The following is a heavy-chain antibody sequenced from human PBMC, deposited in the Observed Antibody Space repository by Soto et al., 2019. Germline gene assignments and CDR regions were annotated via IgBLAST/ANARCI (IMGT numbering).Heavy chain of an antibody. V-gene: IGHV1-18*04. CDR3: ARDFGSDLSAPVAVFDY. D-gene: IGHD3-3*01. CDR1: GYFFTTYG. CDR2: ISPYNGNT. Sequence: GASVKVSCKASGYFFTTYGISWVRQAPGQGLEWMGWISPYNGNTKYAQSFQGRVTMTTDTSTYTAYMELRSLRSDDPAVYYCARDFGSDLSAPVAVFDYWGQGTVVTVSS. J-gene: IGHJ4*02.